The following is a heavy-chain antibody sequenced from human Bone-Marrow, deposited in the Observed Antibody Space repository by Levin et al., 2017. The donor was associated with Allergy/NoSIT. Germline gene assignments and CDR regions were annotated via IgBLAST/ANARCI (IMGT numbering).Heavy chain of an antibody. CDR3: TTYGITLVRGDHKFYGMDV. J-gene: IGHJ6*02. CDR2: IKSKTDGGTA. CDR1: GFSFSNAW. V-gene: IGHV3-15*01. D-gene: IGHD3-10*01. Sequence: GGSLRLSCAASGFSFSNAWMSWVRQAPGKGLEWVGRIKSKTDGGTAEYAAPVKGRFTISRDDSKNTLDLQMNSLKIEDTAVYYCTTYGITLVRGDHKFYGMDVWGQGTTVAVSS.